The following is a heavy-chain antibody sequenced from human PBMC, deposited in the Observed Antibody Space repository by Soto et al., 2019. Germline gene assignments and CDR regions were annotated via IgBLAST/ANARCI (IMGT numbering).Heavy chain of an antibody. D-gene: IGHD4-17*01. J-gene: IGHJ4*02. CDR1: GGAVTNNSYY. Sequence: SETLSLTCTVSGGAVTNNSYYWGWIRQSPGKGLEWIGSVYYRGRSYSKSSVKSRVTISVDTSKNRFSLSLNSVTASDTAVYFCVSQRTTVPTQAYFDYWGPGALVTVSS. V-gene: IGHV4-39*01. CDR3: VSQRTTVPTQAYFDY. CDR2: VYYRGRS.